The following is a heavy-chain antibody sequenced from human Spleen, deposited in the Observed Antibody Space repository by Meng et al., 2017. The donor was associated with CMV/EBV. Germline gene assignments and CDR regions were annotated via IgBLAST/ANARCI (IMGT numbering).Heavy chain of an antibody. D-gene: IGHD4-17*01. J-gene: IGHJ4*02. V-gene: IGHV1-46*01. CDR1: GYTFTTYY. Sequence: KAYGYTFTTYYMNWVRQAHGQGLEWMGVINPSGGATSYAPKFQGRVTMTRDTSTSTFYMELSGLRSEDTAVYYCARPTVTTGTFDSWGQGTLVTVSS. CDR2: INPSGGAT. CDR3: ARPTVTTGTFDS.